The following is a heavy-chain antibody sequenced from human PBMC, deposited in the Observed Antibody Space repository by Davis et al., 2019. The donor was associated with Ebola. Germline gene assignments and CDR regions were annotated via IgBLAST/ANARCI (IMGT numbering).Heavy chain of an antibody. CDR3: VGGYNFDY. CDR1: GGSISGYY. J-gene: IGHJ4*02. CDR2: LYYSQGT. V-gene: IGHV4-59*01. Sequence: SETLSLTCTLSGGSISGYYLTWIRQPPGKGLDWVGYLYYSQGTNYNPSLKSRVTISEDTSKNQVSLKLTSVTAADTANYFCVGGYNFDYWGQGALVIVSS. D-gene: IGHD5-24*01.